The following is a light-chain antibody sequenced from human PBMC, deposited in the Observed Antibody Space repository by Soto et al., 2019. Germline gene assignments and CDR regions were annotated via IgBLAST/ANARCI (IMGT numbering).Light chain of an antibody. CDR2: AAS. V-gene: IGKV1-8*01. CDR3: QQYYSYPLT. J-gene: IGKJ4*01. Sequence: AIRMTQSPSSLSASTGGRVTITWRSSQGISSYVAWYQQKPGKAPKLLSYAASTLQSGVPSRFSGSGSATDFTLTISCLQSEDFATYYCQQYYSYPLTFGGGTKADIK. CDR1: QGISSY.